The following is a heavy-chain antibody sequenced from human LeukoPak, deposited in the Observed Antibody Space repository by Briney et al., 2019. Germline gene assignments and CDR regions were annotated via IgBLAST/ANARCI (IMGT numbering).Heavy chain of an antibody. J-gene: IGHJ4*02. CDR3: ASFGYSSSWYYFDY. CDR2: SSPHLADT. V-gene: IGHV1-18*01. D-gene: IGHD6-13*01. Sequence: ASVKVSCKASGYTFDSYGISWVRQAPGQGLEWMGWSSPHLADTGAAQNFQGRVTMTTDTSTSTAYMELRSLRSDDTAVYYCASFGYSSSWYYFDYWGQGTLVTVSS. CDR1: GYTFDSYG.